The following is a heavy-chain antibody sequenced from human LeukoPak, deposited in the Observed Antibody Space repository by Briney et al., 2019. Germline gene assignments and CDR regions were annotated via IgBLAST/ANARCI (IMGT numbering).Heavy chain of an antibody. D-gene: IGHD7-27*01. CDR3: ARDPGWGAADY. J-gene: IGHJ4*02. CDR1: GFTLSTSW. V-gene: IGHV3-7*01. Sequence: GGSLRLSCAVSGFTLSTSWMSWVRLAPGKGLGWVADINPDGRVTFSAASVKGRFTISRDNAKNSVYLQMNSLRVEDTAVYYCARDPGWGAADYWGQGTLVTVSS. CDR2: INPDGRVT.